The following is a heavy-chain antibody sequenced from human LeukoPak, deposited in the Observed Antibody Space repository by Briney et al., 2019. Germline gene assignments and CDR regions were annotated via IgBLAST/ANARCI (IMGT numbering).Heavy chain of an antibody. D-gene: IGHD3-22*01. CDR3: ARTLVVINDAFDI. Sequence: ASVTVSCKPSGYTFTGYYIHWVRQAPGQGLEGMGWINPNSGDTNYAQKFQGRVSMTGDTSISTAYMELSRLRSDDTAVYYCARTLVVINDAFDIWGQGTMVTVSS. CDR2: INPNSGDT. V-gene: IGHV1-2*02. CDR1: GYTFTGYY. J-gene: IGHJ3*02.